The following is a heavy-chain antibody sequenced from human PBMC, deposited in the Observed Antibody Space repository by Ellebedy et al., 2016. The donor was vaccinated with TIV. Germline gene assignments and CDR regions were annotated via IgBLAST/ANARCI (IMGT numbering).Heavy chain of an antibody. CDR2: IIPIFGTA. CDR1: RGTFSSYA. J-gene: IGHJ6*02. Sequence: SVKVSXKASRGTFSSYAISWVRQAPGQGLEWMGGIIPIFGTANYAQKFQGRVTITADESTSTAYMELSSLRSEDTAVYYCARDIVVVVPDYYYYGMDVWGQGTTVTVSS. V-gene: IGHV1-69*13. D-gene: IGHD2-15*01. CDR3: ARDIVVVVPDYYYYGMDV.